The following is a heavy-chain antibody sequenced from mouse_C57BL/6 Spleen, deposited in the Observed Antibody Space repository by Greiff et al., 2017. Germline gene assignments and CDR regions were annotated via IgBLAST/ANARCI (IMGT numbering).Heavy chain of an antibody. CDR1: GYTFTSYW. V-gene: IGHV1-52*01. CDR2: IDPSDSET. J-gene: IGHJ1*03. Sequence: VQLQQPGAELVRPGSSVKLSCKASGYTFTSYWMHWVKQRPIQGLEWIGNIDPSDSETHYNQKFKDKATLTVDKSSSTAYMQLSSLTSEDSAVYYCARMSSHHWYFDVWGTGTTVTVSS. CDR3: ARMSSHHWYFDV.